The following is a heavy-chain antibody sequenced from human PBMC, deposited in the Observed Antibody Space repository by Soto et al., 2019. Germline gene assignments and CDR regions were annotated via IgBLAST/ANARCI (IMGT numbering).Heavy chain of an antibody. CDR2: IYYSGST. D-gene: IGHD6-6*01. V-gene: IGHV4-30-4*01. Sequence: QVQLQESGPGLVKPSQTLSLTCTVSGGSISSGDYYWSWIRQPPGKGLEWIGYIYYSGSTYYNPSLKSRVTISVATSTNQFSLKLSSVTAADTAGYYCAIERPDGARLDPWGQGTLVTVSS. J-gene: IGHJ5*02. CDR3: AIERPDGARLDP. CDR1: GGSISSGDYY.